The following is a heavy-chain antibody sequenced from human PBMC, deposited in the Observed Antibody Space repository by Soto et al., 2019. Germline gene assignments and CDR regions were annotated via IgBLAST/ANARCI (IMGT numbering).Heavy chain of an antibody. CDR2: IYYSGSS. CDR3: ATDLPNTYYYDSSGYYPGALDI. J-gene: IGHJ3*02. Sequence: SETLSLTCTVSGGSISIYFWSLIRQPPGKGLDWIGDIYYSGSSTYNPSLKSRVTISVYTSKNQFSLNLSSVTAAETAVYYFATDLPNTYYYDSSGYYPGALDIWGPGTMVPVSS. V-gene: IGHV4-59*01. CDR1: GGSISIYF. D-gene: IGHD3-22*01.